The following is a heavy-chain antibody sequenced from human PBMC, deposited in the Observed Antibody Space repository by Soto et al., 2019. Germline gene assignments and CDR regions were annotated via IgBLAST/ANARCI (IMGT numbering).Heavy chain of an antibody. V-gene: IGHV3-7*05. CDR3: ARDVSPGSGGYYLDAFDI. Sequence: EVQLVESGGGLVQPGGSLRLSCAASGFAFGSSWMTWVRQAPGKGLEWVANIKGDGSAKSYLDSVRGRFTVSRDNAENSLLLQISILRAEDTALYYCARDVSPGSGGYYLDAFDIWGQGTMVTVSS. J-gene: IGHJ3*02. CDR2: IKGDGSAK. CDR1: GFAFGSSW. D-gene: IGHD6-25*01.